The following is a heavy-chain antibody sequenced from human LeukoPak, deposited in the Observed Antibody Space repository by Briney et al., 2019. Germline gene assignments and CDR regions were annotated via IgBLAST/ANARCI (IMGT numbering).Heavy chain of an antibody. Sequence: SETLSLTCTVSGGSISSSSYYWGWIRQPPGKGLEWIGSIYYSGSTYYNPSLKSRVTISVDTSKNRFSLKLSSVTAADTAVYYCAGQTSSWYFDYWGQGTLVTVSS. CDR1: GGSISSSSYY. CDR2: IYYSGST. CDR3: AGQTSSWYFDY. J-gene: IGHJ4*02. V-gene: IGHV4-39*01. D-gene: IGHD1-1*01.